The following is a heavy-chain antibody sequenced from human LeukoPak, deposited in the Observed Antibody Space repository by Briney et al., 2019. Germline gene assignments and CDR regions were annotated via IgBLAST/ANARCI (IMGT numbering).Heavy chain of an antibody. J-gene: IGHJ4*02. CDR1: RFTLSGYA. CDR3: ARDFHHGDY. V-gene: IGHV3-21*01. CDR2: ISSGGTYV. Sequence: PGGSLRLSCAASRFTLSGYAMNWVRQAPGKGLEWVSSISSGGTYVYYVDSVKGRFTISRDNAKNSLYLQMNSLRPEDTAVYYCARDFHHGDYWGQGTLVTVSS. D-gene: IGHD1-14*01.